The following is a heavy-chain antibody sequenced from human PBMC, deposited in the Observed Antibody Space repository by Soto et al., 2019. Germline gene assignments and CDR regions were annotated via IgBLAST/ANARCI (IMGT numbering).Heavy chain of an antibody. D-gene: IGHD4-17*01. CDR3: ARGTTADNPDAFDI. Sequence: SETLSLTCAVSGGSTSSGGYSWSWIRQPPGKGLEWIGYIYHSGSTYYNPSLKSRVTISVDRSKNQFSLKLSSVTAADTAVYYCARGTTADNPDAFDIWGQGTMVTVSS. CDR2: IYHSGST. J-gene: IGHJ3*02. CDR1: GGSTSSGGYS. V-gene: IGHV4-30-2*01.